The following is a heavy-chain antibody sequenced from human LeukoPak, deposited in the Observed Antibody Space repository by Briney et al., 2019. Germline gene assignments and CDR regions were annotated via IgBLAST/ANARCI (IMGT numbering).Heavy chain of an antibody. CDR1: GYTFTGYY. CDR3: AREDGGYSYGYLYYFDY. D-gene: IGHD5-18*01. V-gene: IGHV1-2*02. CDR2: INPNSGGT. J-gene: IGHJ4*02. Sequence: GASVKVSCKASGYTFTGYYMHWVRQAPGQGLEWMGWINPNSGGTNYAQKFQGRVTMTRDTSISTAYMGLSRLRSDDTAVYYCAREDGGYSYGYLYYFDYWGQGTLVTVSS.